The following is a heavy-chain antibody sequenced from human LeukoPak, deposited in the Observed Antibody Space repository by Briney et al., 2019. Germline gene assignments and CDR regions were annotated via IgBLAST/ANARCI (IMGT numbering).Heavy chain of an antibody. V-gene: IGHV4-59*01. CDR3: ARDNGYSYGHNWFDP. Sequence: SETLSLTCTVPGGSISSYYWSWIRQPPGKGLEWIGYIYYSGSTNYNPSLKSRVTISVDASKNQFSLKLSSVTAADTAVYYCARDNGYSYGHNWFDPWGQGTLVTVSS. CDR2: IYYSGST. CDR1: GGSISSYY. J-gene: IGHJ5*02. D-gene: IGHD5-18*01.